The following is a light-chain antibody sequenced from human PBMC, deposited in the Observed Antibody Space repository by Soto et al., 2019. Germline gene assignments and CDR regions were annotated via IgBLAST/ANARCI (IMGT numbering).Light chain of an antibody. CDR2: EVS. CDR1: SNDVGGYNY. Sequence: QSALTQPASVSGSPGQSITISCTGTSNDVGGYNYVSWYQKHPDKAPQLMIYEVSNRPSRISSRFSGSKSGNTASLTISGLHAEDEDDYYCSSYRSSSTPYVFGTGTKLTVL. J-gene: IGLJ1*01. V-gene: IGLV2-14*01. CDR3: SSYRSSSTPYV.